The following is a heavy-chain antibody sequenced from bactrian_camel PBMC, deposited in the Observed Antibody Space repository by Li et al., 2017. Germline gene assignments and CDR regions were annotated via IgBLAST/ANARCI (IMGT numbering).Heavy chain of an antibody. D-gene: IGHD5*01. CDR3: APGWATRD. Sequence: QLVESGGGSVQAGGSLRLSCRASGSIYGDACVGWFRQAPGKGLEWVATINYAGDSTYYADSVKGRFIISRDDAKNTVFLQLNSLKTEDTAVYFCAPGWATRDWGQGTQVTVS. V-gene: IGHV3S25*01. CDR2: INYAGDST. J-gene: IGHJ4*01. CDR1: GSIYGDAC.